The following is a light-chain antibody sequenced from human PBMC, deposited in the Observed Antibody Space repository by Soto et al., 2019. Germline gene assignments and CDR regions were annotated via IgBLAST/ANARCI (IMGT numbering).Light chain of an antibody. CDR1: QSVRSNY. CDR2: DAS. CDR3: QQYGRSPT. V-gene: IGKV3-20*01. Sequence: VLTQVPYTLSLSPAQRATLSCRASQSVRSNYLAWYQQKLGQAPRLLIYDASRRATGIPDRFSGSGSGTDFTLTIIRLEPEDFVVYYCQQYGRSPTFGQGTKVDI. J-gene: IGKJ1*01.